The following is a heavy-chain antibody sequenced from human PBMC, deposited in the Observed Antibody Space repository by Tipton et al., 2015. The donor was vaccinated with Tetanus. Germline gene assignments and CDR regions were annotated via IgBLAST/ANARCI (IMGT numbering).Heavy chain of an antibody. V-gene: IGHV3-53*01. CDR2: TYGDGST. CDR3: ARDYPDFDY. D-gene: IGHD3-16*02. J-gene: IGHJ4*02. CDR1: GFTLSRYT. Sequence: SLRLSCAASGFTLSRYTLNWVRQAPGKGLEWVSLTYGDGSTYYADSVKGRFTISRDNSKNTLYLQMSNLRAEDTAVYYCARDYPDFDYWGQRTLVTVSS.